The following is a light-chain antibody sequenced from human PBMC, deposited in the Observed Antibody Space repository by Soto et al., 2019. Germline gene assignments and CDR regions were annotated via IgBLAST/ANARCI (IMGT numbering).Light chain of an antibody. CDR2: KAS. CDR3: QQYGSSHTWT. Sequence: DIQMTQSPSTLSGSVGDRVTITCRASQTISSWLAWYQQKPGKAPKLLIYKASTLKSGVPSRFRGSGSGTDFTLTISRLETEDSAVYYCQQYGSSHTWTFGHGTKVDIK. J-gene: IGKJ1*01. V-gene: IGKV1-5*03. CDR1: QTISSW.